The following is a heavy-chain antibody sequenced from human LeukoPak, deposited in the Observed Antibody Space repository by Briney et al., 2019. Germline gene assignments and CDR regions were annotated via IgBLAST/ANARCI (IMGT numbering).Heavy chain of an antibody. D-gene: IGHD5-24*01. Sequence: GGSLRLSCAASGFTFSSYAMSRVRQAPGKGLEWVSAISGSGGSTYYADSVKGRFTISRDNSKSTLFLQMNSLRAEDTAVYYCAKDPRVGSRVATPCHWGQGTLVTVSS. CDR3: AKDPRVGSRVATPCH. CDR2: ISGSGGST. V-gene: IGHV3-23*01. J-gene: IGHJ4*02. CDR1: GFTFSSYA.